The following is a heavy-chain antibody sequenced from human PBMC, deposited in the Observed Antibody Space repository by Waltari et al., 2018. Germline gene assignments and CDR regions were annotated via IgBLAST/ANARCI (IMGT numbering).Heavy chain of an antibody. CDR2: ISWNSGSI. Sequence: EVQLVESGGGLVQPGRSLRLSCAASGFTFDDYAMHWVRQAPGKGLEWVSGISWNSGSIGYADSVKGRFTISRDNAKNSLYLQMNSLRAEDTALYYCAKDKEQWLVGYFDYWGQGTLVTVSS. CDR3: AKDKEQWLVGYFDY. D-gene: IGHD6-19*01. CDR1: GFTFDDYA. V-gene: IGHV3-9*01. J-gene: IGHJ4*02.